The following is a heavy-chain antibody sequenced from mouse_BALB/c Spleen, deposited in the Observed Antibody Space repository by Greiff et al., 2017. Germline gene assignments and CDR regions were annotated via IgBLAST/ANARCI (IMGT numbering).Heavy chain of an antibody. J-gene: IGHJ4*01. V-gene: IGHV1-9*01. CDR3: ARGDGNYAMDY. CDR2: ILPGSGST. Sequence: QVQLKESGAELMKPGASVKISCKATGYTFSSYWIEWVKQRPGHGLEWIGEILPGSGSTNYNEKFKGKATFTADTSSNTAYMQLSSLTSEDSAVYYCARGDGNYAMDYWGQGTSVTVSS. D-gene: IGHD2-1*01. CDR1: GYTFSSYW.